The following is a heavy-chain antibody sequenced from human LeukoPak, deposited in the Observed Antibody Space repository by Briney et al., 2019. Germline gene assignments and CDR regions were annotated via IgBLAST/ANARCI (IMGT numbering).Heavy chain of an antibody. V-gene: IGHV4-59*01. D-gene: IGHD5-24*01. J-gene: IGHJ4*02. CDR3: ARFRRVSPYYFDY. CDR1: GDSISSYY. Sequence: SETLSLTCTVSGDSISSYYWSWIRQPPGKGLEWIGYIYYSGSTNYNPSLTSRVTISVDTSKNQLSLKLRSVTAADTAVYYCARFRRVSPYYFDYWGQGTLVTVSS. CDR2: IYYSGST.